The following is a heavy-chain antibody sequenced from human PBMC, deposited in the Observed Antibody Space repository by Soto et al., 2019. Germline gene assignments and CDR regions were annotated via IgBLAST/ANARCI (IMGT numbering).Heavy chain of an antibody. D-gene: IGHD6-13*01. V-gene: IGHV4-59*01. CDR2: IYYSGST. Sequence: PSETLSLTCTVSGGSMISYYWSWIRQPPGRGLEWIGYIYYSGSTNYNPSLKSRVTISVDTSKNQFSLKLSSVTAADTAVYYCASSNIAAAGFYYYAMDVWGQGTTVTVSS. CDR3: ASSNIAAAGFYYYAMDV. J-gene: IGHJ6*02. CDR1: GGSMISYY.